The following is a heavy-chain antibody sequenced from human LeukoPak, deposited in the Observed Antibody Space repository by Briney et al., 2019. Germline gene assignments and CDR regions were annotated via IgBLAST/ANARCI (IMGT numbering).Heavy chain of an antibody. V-gene: IGHV3-74*01. J-gene: IGHJ4*02. CDR1: GFPFSSYW. D-gene: IGHD5-24*01. CDR3: ARRIQGMAPYYFDY. CDR2: INSDGGST. Sequence: GGSRSLSCTASGFPFSSYWRHWVRKAQGKGLVWFSRINSDGGSTSYADSVKGRFTISRDNAKNTLYLQMNSLRAEDTAVYYCARRIQGMAPYYFDYWGQGTLVTVSS.